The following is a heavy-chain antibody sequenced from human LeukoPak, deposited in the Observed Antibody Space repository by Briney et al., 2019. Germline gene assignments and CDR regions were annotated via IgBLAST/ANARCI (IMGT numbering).Heavy chain of an antibody. Sequence: GASVKVSCKASGGTFSSYAISWVRQAPGQGLEWMGGTIPIFGTANYAQKFQGRVTITADESTSTAYMELSSLRSEDTAVYYCARAATTPPYYYYYMDVWGKGTTVTISS. V-gene: IGHV1-69*13. D-gene: IGHD5-12*01. CDR2: TIPIFGTA. CDR1: GGTFSSYA. CDR3: ARAATTPPYYYYYMDV. J-gene: IGHJ6*03.